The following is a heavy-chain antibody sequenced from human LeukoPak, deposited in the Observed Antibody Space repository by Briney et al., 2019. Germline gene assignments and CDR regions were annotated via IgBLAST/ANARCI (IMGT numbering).Heavy chain of an antibody. J-gene: IGHJ3*02. D-gene: IGHD4-11*01. V-gene: IGHV4-59*01. CDR1: GGSISSYY. Sequence: WQTLSLTCTVSGGSISSYYWSWIRQPPGKGLEWIGYIYYSGSTNYNPSLKSRVTISVDTSKNQFSLKLSSVTAADTAVYYCARAPLTTVTTLGAFDIWGQGTMVTVSS. CDR2: IYYSGST. CDR3: ARAPLTTVTTLGAFDI.